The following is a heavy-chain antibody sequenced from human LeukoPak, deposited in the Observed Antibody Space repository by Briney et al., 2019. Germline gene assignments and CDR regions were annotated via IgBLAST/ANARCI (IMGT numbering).Heavy chain of an antibody. CDR3: ASGCSSSHVPCYYYYMDV. J-gene: IGHJ6*03. D-gene: IGHD6-13*01. CDR2: ISSSGSTI. V-gene: IGHV3-11*04. CDR1: GFTFSDYY. Sequence: PGGSLRLSCAASGFTFSDYYMSWIRQAPGKGLEWVSYISSSGSTIYYADSVKGRFTISRDNAKNSLYLQMNSLRAEDTAVYYCASGCSSSHVPCYYYYMDVWGKGTTVTVSS.